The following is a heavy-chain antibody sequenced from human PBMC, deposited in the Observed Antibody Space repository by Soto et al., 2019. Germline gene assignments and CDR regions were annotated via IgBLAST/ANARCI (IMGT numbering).Heavy chain of an antibody. CDR1: GYTFTSHG. V-gene: IGHV1-18*01. CDR2: ISAYNGNT. CDR3: ARLVAATINYYGMDV. D-gene: IGHD1-26*01. J-gene: IGHJ6*02. Sequence: ASVKVSCKASGYTFTSHGISWVRQAPGQGLEWMGWISAYNGNTNYAQKLQGRVTMTTDTSTSTAYMELRSLGSDDTAVYYCARLVAATINYYGMDVWGQGTTVTVSS.